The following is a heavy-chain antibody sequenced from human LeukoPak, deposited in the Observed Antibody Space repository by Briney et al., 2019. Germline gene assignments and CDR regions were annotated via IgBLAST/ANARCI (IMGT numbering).Heavy chain of an antibody. CDR2: ISSSSSYI. CDR1: GFTLSSYT. Sequence: PAGSLRLSCAASGFTLSSYTRNWVRQAPGKGLQWVSSISSSSSYIYYADSVKGRFSISRYNAKKSVHLQMISLRAEDTAVYYCARGRVAQWLVDAFDIWGQGTMVTVSS. V-gene: IGHV3-21*01. J-gene: IGHJ3*02. D-gene: IGHD6-19*01. CDR3: ARGRVAQWLVDAFDI.